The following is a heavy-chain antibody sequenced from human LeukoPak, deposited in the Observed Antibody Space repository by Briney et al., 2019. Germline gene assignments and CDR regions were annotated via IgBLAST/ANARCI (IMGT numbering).Heavy chain of an antibody. Sequence: SETLSLTCTVSGGSISSYYWSWIRQPPGKGLEWIGYIYYSGSTNYNPSLKSRVTISVDTSKNQFSLRLSSVTAADTAVYYCARALPYYDSSGYYKYFDYWGQGTLVTVSS. CDR2: IYYSGST. D-gene: IGHD3-22*01. CDR3: ARALPYYDSSGYYKYFDY. J-gene: IGHJ4*02. V-gene: IGHV4-59*01. CDR1: GGSISSYY.